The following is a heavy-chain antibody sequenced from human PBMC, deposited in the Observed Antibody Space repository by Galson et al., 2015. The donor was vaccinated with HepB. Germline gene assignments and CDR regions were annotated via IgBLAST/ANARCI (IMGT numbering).Heavy chain of an antibody. V-gene: IGHV4-59*08. D-gene: IGHD6-19*01. Sequence: SETLSLTCTVSGGSISSYYWSWIRQPPGKGLEWIGYIYYSGSTSYNPSLKSRVSISVGTSKKVFSLRLSSVTAADTAVYYCARHGGSSGWYRLDYWGQGTLVTVSS. CDR2: IYYSGST. CDR3: ARHGGSSGWYRLDY. CDR1: GGSISSYY. J-gene: IGHJ4*02.